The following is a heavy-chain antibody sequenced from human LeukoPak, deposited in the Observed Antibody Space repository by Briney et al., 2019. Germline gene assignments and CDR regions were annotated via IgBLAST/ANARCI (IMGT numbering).Heavy chain of an antibody. Sequence: ASVKVSCKASGYTFTSYAMHWVRQAPGQRLEWMGWTSAYNGNTNYAQKLQGRVTMTTDTSTSTAYMELRSLRSDDTAVYYCARYQGSGSYYNVRFDYWGQGTLVTVSS. CDR3: ARYQGSGSYYNVRFDY. CDR2: TSAYNGNT. J-gene: IGHJ4*02. CDR1: GYTFTSYA. V-gene: IGHV1-18*01. D-gene: IGHD3-10*01.